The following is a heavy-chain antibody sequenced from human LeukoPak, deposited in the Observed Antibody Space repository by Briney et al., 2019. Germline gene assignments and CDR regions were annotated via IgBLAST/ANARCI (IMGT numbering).Heavy chain of an antibody. J-gene: IGHJ4*02. D-gene: IGHD3-10*01. V-gene: IGHV3-64*01. CDR2: ISSNGGST. CDR1: GFTFSSYS. Sequence: GGALRLSCAASGFTFSSYSTHWGRQAPGKGLENVLAISSNGGSTYYANSVKGRFTISRDNSKNTLYLQMGSLRAEDMAVYYCARVVEQGWFGHPFDYWGQGTLVTVSS. CDR3: ARVVEQGWFGHPFDY.